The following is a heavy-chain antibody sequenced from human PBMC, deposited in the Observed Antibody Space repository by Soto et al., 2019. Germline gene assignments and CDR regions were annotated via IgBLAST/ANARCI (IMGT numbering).Heavy chain of an antibody. CDR1: GYTFTSYG. V-gene: IGHV1-18*01. J-gene: IGHJ6*02. CDR3: AGGYSYGDYYYYGMDV. Sequence: ASVKVSCKASGYTFTSYGISWVRQAPGQGLEWMGWISAYNGNTKYAQKLQGRVTITRDTSASTAYMELSSLRSEDTAVYYCAGGYSYGDYYYYGMDVWGQGTTVTVSS. CDR2: ISAYNGNT. D-gene: IGHD5-18*01.